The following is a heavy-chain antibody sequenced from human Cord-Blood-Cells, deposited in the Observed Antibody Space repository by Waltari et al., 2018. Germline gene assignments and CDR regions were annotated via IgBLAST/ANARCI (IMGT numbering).Heavy chain of an antibody. CDR2: INHSGST. D-gene: IGHD6-13*01. CDR1: GGSFRGYY. J-gene: IGHJ4*02. Sequence: QVQLQQWGAGLLKPSETLSLTCAVYGGSFRGYYWCWIRQPPGKGLEWIGEINHSGSTNYNPSLKSRVTISVDTSKNQFSLKLSSVTAADTAVYYCARGRYSSSWFDYWGQGTLVTVSS. V-gene: IGHV4-34*01. CDR3: ARGRYSSSWFDY.